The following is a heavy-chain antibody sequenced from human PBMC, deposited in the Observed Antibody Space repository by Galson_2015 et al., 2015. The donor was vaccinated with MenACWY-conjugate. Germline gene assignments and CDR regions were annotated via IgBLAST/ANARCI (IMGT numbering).Heavy chain of an antibody. Sequence: SLRLSCAASGFTFSSYAMSWVRQAPGKGLEWVSAISGSGGSTYYAGSVKGRFTISRDNSKNTLYLQMNSLRAEDTAVYYCAKDMGALGGSDYWGQGTLVTVSS. V-gene: IGHV3-23*01. CDR3: AKDMGALGGSDY. D-gene: IGHD1-26*01. CDR1: GFTFSSYA. J-gene: IGHJ4*02. CDR2: ISGSGGST.